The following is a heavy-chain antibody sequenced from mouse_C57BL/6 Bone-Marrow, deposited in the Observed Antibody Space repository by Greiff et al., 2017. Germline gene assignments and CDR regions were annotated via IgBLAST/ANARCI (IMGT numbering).Heavy chain of an antibody. V-gene: IGHV1-42*01. CDR1: GYSFTGYY. D-gene: IGHD2-4*01. Sequence: EVKLVESGPELVKPGASVKISCKASGYSFTGYYMNWVKQSPEKSLEWIGEINPSTGGTTYNQKFKAKATLTVDKSSSTAYMQLKSLTSEDSAVYYCAREGYDYFFDYWGQGTTLTVSS. J-gene: IGHJ2*01. CDR2: INPSTGGT. CDR3: AREGYDYFFDY.